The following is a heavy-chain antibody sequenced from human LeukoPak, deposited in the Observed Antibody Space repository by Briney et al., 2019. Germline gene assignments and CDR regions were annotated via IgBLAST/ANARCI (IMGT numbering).Heavy chain of an antibody. CDR3: ARVAQQLVRSFDY. CDR2: INSSGGST. D-gene: IGHD6-13*01. Sequence: ASVKVSCKASGYTFTSYYIHWERHAPGQGLEWMGIINSSGGSTTYAQKFQGRVTMTRDTSKSRVYMELSSLRSDDTAVYYCARVAQQLVRSFDYWGQGTLVTVSS. V-gene: IGHV1-46*01. CDR1: GYTFTSYY. J-gene: IGHJ4*02.